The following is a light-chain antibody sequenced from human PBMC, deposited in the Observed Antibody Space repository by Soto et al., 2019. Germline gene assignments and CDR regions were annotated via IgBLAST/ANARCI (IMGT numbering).Light chain of an antibody. CDR1: QSVSIK. Sequence: EIVMTQSPATLSVSPGERATLSCRASQSVSIKVAWYQQKPGQAPSLLIYGASTRATDIPARFAGSGSGTEFTLTISSLQSEDFAAYHCLQYNEWPLTFGGGTKVEIK. CDR3: LQYNEWPLT. V-gene: IGKV3-15*01. CDR2: GAS. J-gene: IGKJ4*01.